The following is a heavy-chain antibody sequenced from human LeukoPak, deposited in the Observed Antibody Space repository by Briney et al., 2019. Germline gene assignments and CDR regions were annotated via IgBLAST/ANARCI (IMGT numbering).Heavy chain of an antibody. J-gene: IGHJ6*02. D-gene: IGHD3-10*01. V-gene: IGHV4-59*12. Sequence: PSETLSLTCTVSGGSINNYYWSWIRQPPGKGLEWIGYIYYTGSTNYNPSLKSRVTISVDKSKNQFSLKLSSVTAADTALYYCARLLFGGYYYYYGMDVWGQGTTVTVSS. CDR1: GGSINNYY. CDR2: IYYTGST. CDR3: ARLLFGGYYYYYGMDV.